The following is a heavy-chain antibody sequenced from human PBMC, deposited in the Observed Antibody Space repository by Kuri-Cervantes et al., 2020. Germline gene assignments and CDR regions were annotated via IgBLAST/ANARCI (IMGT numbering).Heavy chain of an antibody. Sequence: GGSLRLSCAASGFTFSSYGMHWVRQAPGKGLEWVAVIWYDGSNKYYADSVKGRFTISRDNAKNSLYLQMNSLRDEDTAVYYCARGERWIQLWSYFDYWGQGTLVTVSS. CDR1: GFTFSSYG. CDR2: IWYDGSNK. CDR3: ARGERWIQLWSYFDY. V-gene: IGHV3-33*08. J-gene: IGHJ4*02. D-gene: IGHD5-18*01.